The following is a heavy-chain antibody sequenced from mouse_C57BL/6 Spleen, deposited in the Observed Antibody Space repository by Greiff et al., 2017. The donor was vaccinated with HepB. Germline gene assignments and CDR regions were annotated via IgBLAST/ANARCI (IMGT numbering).Heavy chain of an antibody. J-gene: IGHJ2*01. V-gene: IGHV5-4*03. CDR2: ISDGGSYT. Sequence: EVKLMESGGGLVKPGGSLKLSCAASGFTFSSYAMSWVRQTPEKRLEWVATISDGGSYTYYPDNVKGRFTISRDNAKNNLYLQMSHLKSEDTAMYYCARARITTVPFDYWGQGTTLTVSS. CDR3: ARARITTVPFDY. CDR1: GFTFSSYA. D-gene: IGHD1-1*01.